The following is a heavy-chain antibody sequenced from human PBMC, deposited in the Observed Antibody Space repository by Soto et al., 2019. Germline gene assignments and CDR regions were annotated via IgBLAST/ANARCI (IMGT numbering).Heavy chain of an antibody. V-gene: IGHV1-69*06. CDR3: ASWYSSSGFDY. Sequence: SVKVSCKASGGTFSSYAISWVRQAPGQGIEWMGGIIPIFGTANYAQKFQGRVTITADKSTSTAYMELSSLRSEDTAVYYCASWYSSSGFDYWGQGTLVTVSS. CDR2: IIPIFGTA. D-gene: IGHD6-13*01. CDR1: GGTFSSYA. J-gene: IGHJ4*02.